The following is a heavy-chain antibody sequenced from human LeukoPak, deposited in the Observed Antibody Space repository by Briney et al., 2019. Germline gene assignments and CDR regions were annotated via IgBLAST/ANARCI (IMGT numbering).Heavy chain of an antibody. CDR1: GFTVSSNY. CDR2: ISSSGSTI. V-gene: IGHV3-11*01. D-gene: IGHD3-10*01. Sequence: GGSLRLSCAASGFTVSSNYMSWVRQAPGKGLEWVSYISSSGSTIYYADSVKGRFTISRDNAKNSLYLQMNSLRAEDTAVYYCARYYYGSDVVYYFDYWGQGTLVTVSS. J-gene: IGHJ4*02. CDR3: ARYYYGSDVVYYFDY.